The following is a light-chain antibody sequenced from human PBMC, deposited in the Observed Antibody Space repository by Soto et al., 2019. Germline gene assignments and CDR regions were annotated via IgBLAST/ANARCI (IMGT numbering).Light chain of an antibody. V-gene: IGKV1-33*01. CDR2: DAT. Sequence: DLQMTQSPSSLSASVGDRVTITCQASQDISNYLNWYQQKPGKAPKLLIYDATNLETGVPSRFSGSGSATDFTFTISSLQPEDIAAYYCQQYDNLSFTFGPGTKVDIK. CDR3: QQYDNLSFT. CDR1: QDISNY. J-gene: IGKJ3*01.